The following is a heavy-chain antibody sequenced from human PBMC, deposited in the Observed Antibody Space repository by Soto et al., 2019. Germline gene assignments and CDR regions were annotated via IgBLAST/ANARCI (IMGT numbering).Heavy chain of an antibody. CDR1: GGSIRSYY. J-gene: IGHJ4*02. Sequence: PLETLSLTCTVSGGSIRSYYWSWIRQPPGKGLEWIGYIYYSGSTNYNPSLKSRVTISVDTSKNQFSLKLSSVTAADTAVYYCARRYGGNFDYCGQGTLVTVSS. CDR2: IYYSGST. CDR3: ARRYGGNFDY. D-gene: IGHD3-16*01. V-gene: IGHV4-59*01.